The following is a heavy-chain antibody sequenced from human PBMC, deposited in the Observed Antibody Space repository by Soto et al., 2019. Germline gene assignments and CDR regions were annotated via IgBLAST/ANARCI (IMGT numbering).Heavy chain of an antibody. J-gene: IGHJ6*02. CDR1: GGSISSYY. Sequence: TSETLSLTCTVSGGSISSYYWSWIRQPPGKGLEWIGYIYYSGSTSYNPSLKSRVTISVDTSKNQFSLKLSSVTAADTAVYYCAGQPTAGSYYDLGSYYYYYAMDVWGQGTTVTVSS. CDR3: AGQPTAGSYYDLGSYYYYYAMDV. D-gene: IGHD3-10*01. V-gene: IGHV4-59*08. CDR2: IYYSGST.